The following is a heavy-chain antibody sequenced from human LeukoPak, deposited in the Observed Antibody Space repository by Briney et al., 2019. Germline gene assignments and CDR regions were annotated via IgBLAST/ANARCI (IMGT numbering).Heavy chain of an antibody. D-gene: IGHD1-7*01. CDR3: ARDLRGFGTGTTFLGCAFDI. Sequence: ASVKVSCKASGYTFTSYYMHWVRQAPGQGLEWMGIINPSGGSTSYAQKFQGRVTMTRDMSTSTVYMELSSLRSEDTAVYYCARDLRGFGTGTTFLGCAFDIWGQGTMVTVSS. CDR1: GYTFTSYY. J-gene: IGHJ3*02. V-gene: IGHV1-46*01. CDR2: INPSGGST.